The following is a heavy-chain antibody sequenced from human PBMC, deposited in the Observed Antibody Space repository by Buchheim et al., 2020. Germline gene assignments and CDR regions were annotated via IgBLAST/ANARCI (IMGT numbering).Heavy chain of an antibody. CDR2: IHYSGGT. CDR1: GDSISRYY. Sequence: QVQLQESGPGLVKPSETLSLTCTVSGDSISRYYWSWIRQPPGKGLEWIGYIHYSGGTSYNPSLKIRLTISIDTSKNQFSLKLSSVTAADTAVYYCARDLNGFGNYYYYYGMDVWGQGTT. J-gene: IGHJ6*02. CDR3: ARDLNGFGNYYYYYGMDV. D-gene: IGHD3-9*01. V-gene: IGHV4-59*01.